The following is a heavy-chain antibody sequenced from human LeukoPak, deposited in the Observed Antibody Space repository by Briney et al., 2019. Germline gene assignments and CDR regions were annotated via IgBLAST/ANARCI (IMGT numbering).Heavy chain of an antibody. Sequence: PGGSLRLSCAASGFTFSSYGMHWVRQAPGRGLEWVALIQPDGIDKYYADSVKGRFTISRDNSKDTLSLQMNSLRTDDTAVYYCAKRDLTTEFDYWGQGTRVTVFS. D-gene: IGHD4-17*01. J-gene: IGHJ4*02. CDR3: AKRDLTTEFDY. V-gene: IGHV3-30*02. CDR1: GFTFSSYG. CDR2: IQPDGIDK.